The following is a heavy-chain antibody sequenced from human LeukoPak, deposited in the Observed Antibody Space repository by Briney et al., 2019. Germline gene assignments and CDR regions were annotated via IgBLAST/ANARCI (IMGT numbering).Heavy chain of an antibody. CDR3: ARTPPGSSPFDP. CDR2: MNPNSGNT. J-gene: IGHJ5*02. V-gene: IGHV1-8*02. Sequence: GASVKVSCKASGYTFTSYGISWVRQAPGQGLEWMGWMNPNSGNTGYAQKFQGRVTMTRNTSISTAYMELSSLRSEDTAVYYCARTPPGSSPFDPWGQGTLVTVSS. CDR1: GYTFTSYG. D-gene: IGHD6-13*01.